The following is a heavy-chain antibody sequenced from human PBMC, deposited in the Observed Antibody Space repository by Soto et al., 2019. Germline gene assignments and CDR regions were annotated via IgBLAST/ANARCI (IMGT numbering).Heavy chain of an antibody. J-gene: IGHJ1*01. V-gene: IGHV3-33*01. CDR2: IWYDGSNK. D-gene: IGHD2-21*02. CDR1: GFTFSSYG. Sequence: QVQLVESGGGVVQPGRSLRLSCAASGFTFSSYGMHWVRQAPGKGLEWVAVIWYDGSNKYYADSVKGRFTISRDNSKNTLYLQMTSLRAEATAVYYGARDAGGDGAEYLPHGGKVTLVTVAS. CDR3: ARDAGGDGAEYLPH.